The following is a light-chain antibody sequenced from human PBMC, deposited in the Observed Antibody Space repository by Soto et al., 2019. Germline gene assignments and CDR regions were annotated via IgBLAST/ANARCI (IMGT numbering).Light chain of an antibody. V-gene: IGLV1-47*01. Sequence: QSVLTQPPSASGTPGQRVTISCSGSSSNIGSNYVYWYQQLPGTAPKLLIYRNNQRPSGVPDRFSGSKSDTSASLAISGLRSEDEADYYCAAWDDSLSGSWVFGGWTKLTVL. CDR2: RNN. CDR3: AAWDDSLSGSWV. CDR1: SSNIGSNY. J-gene: IGLJ3*02.